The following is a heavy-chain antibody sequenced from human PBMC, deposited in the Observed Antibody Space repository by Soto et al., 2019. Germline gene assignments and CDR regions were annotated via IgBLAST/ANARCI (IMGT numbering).Heavy chain of an antibody. D-gene: IGHD6-13*01. V-gene: IGHV4-34*01. J-gene: IGHJ5*02. CDR1: GGSFSGYY. CDR3: ARGRRDIAAAAHNWFDP. CDR2: INHSGST. Sequence: QVQLQQWGAGLLKPSETLSLTCAVYGGSFSGYYWSWIRQPPGKGLEWIGEINHSGSTNYNPSLKRRVTISVDTSKNQFSLKLSSVTAADTAVYYCARGRRDIAAAAHNWFDPWGQGTLVTVSS.